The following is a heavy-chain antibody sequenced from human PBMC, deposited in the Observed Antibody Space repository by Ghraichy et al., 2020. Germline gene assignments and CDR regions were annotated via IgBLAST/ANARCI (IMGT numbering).Heavy chain of an antibody. J-gene: IGHJ4*02. CDR2: ISAYNGTT. CDR1: GYTFTSYG. D-gene: IGHD6-13*01. CDR3: ARDTQQLVTYYFSY. Sequence: ASVKVSCKASGYTFTSYGISWVRQAPGQGLEWMGWISAYNGTTNYAQKLQGRVTMTTDTSTSTAYMELRSLRSDDTAVYYCARDTQQLVTYYFSYWGQGTLVTLYS. V-gene: IGHV1-18*01.